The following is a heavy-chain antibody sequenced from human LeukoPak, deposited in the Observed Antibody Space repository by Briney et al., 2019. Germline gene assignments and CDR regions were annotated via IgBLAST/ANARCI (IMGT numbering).Heavy chain of an antibody. CDR2: INPNSGGT. Sequence: GASVKVSCKASGYTFTGYYMHWVRPAPGQGLEWMGWINPNSGGTNYAQKFQGRVTITTDESTSTAYMELSSLRSEDTAVYYCARDREQLAGGGYYYYMDVWGKGTTVTVSS. CDR3: ARDREQLAGGGYYYYMDV. V-gene: IGHV1-2*02. D-gene: IGHD6-6*01. J-gene: IGHJ6*03. CDR1: GYTFTGYY.